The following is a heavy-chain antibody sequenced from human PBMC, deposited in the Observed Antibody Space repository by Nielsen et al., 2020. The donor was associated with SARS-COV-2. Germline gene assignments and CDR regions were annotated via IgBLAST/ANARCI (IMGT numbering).Heavy chain of an antibody. CDR3: ARDMRSRRCLECRWLDP. J-gene: IGHJ5*02. CDR1: GYTFTGHF. CDR2: INPTSGDT. D-gene: IGHD3-3*01. Sequence: ASVKVSCKASGYTFTGHFIHWVRQAPGQGLEWMGRINPTSGDTTYEQTFQGRVTMTRDTSMSTAYMELSRLRSDDTVMYYCARDMRSRRCLECRWLDPWGQGTLVTVSS. V-gene: IGHV1-2*05.